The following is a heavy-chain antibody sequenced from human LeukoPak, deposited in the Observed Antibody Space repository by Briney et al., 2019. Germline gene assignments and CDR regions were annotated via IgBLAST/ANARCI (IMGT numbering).Heavy chain of an antibody. D-gene: IGHD3-10*01. J-gene: IGHJ5*02. CDR3: ARDWNGSGSYYNVRFEARLNWFDP. CDR1: GYTFTSYA. CDR2: INAGNGNT. Sequence: ASVKVSCKASGYTFTSYAMHWVRQAPGQRLEWMGWINAGNGNTKYSQKFQGRVTITRDTSASTAYMELSSLRSEDTAVYYCARDWNGSGSYYNVRFEARLNWFDPWGQGTLVTVSS. V-gene: IGHV1-3*01.